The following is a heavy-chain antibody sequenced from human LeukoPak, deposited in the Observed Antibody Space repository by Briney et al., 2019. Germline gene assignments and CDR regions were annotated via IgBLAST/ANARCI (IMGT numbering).Heavy chain of an antibody. CDR3: ARVPQSGSYFDY. CDR2: ISAYNGDT. Sequence: ASVKVPCKASGYTFTTYGITWVRQAPGQGLEWMGWISAYNGDTNYAQTLQGRVTMTTDTSTSTGYMELRSLRSDDTAVYYCARVPQSGSYFDYWGQGTLVTVSS. V-gene: IGHV1-18*01. J-gene: IGHJ4*02. CDR1: GYTFTTYG. D-gene: IGHD1-26*01.